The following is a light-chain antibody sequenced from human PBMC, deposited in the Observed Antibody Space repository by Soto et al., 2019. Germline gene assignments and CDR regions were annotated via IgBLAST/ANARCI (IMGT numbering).Light chain of an antibody. CDR2: DVS. J-gene: IGLJ1*01. CDR3: CSYAVTFYV. Sequence: QSVLTQPRSVSGSHGQSVTISCTGTSTDVGACNNVSWYQQLPGRAPKLMIYDVSERPSGVPDRFSGSKSGNTASLTISGLLPDDEADYYCCSYAVTFYVFGTGTKVTVL. V-gene: IGLV2-11*01. CDR1: STDVGACNN.